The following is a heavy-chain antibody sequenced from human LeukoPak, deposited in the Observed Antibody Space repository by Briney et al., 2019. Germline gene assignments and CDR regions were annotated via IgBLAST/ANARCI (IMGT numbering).Heavy chain of an antibody. D-gene: IGHD1-1*01. CDR2: IYYYGST. Sequence: PSQTLSLTCTVSGGSISSGSYYWSWIRQPPGKGLEWIGSIYYYGSTYYNPSLKSRVTISVDPSKNQFSLKLSSVTPADTPVYYCARAVSRVHDAFDIWGQGTMVTVSS. J-gene: IGHJ3*02. CDR1: GGSISSGSYY. CDR3: ARAVSRVHDAFDI. V-gene: IGHV4-39*07.